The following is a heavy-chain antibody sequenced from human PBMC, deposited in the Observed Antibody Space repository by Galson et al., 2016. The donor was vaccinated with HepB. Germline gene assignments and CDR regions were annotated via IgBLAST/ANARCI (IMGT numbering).Heavy chain of an antibody. CDR3: ARDSAWGYSGY. D-gene: IGHD3-16*01. CDR1: GFSFRNYA. CDR2: LLYDETKT. V-gene: IGHV3-30-3*01. Sequence: SLRLSCAASGFSFRNYAMHWVRQAPGKGLDWVAVLLYDETKTCYADSVKGRFTVSRDNSKYTLYLQMNSLRPEDTAVYYCARDSAWGYSGYWGQGTLVTVSS. J-gene: IGHJ4*02.